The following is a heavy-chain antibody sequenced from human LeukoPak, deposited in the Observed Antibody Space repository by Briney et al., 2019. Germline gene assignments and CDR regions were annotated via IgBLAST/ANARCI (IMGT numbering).Heavy chain of an antibody. CDR1: GYAFTTYD. V-gene: IGHV1-8*01. CDR2: INPGNGAT. J-gene: IGHJ4*02. Sequence: ASVKVSCKASGYAFTTYDINWVRQAPGQGLEWMAWINPGNGATGYAQTFQDRITVTSDTSTDTVYMELASLTSNDTATYYCARSPQDHGGNCFNHWGLGSLVTVSP. D-gene: IGHD4-23*01. CDR3: ARSPQDHGGNCFNH.